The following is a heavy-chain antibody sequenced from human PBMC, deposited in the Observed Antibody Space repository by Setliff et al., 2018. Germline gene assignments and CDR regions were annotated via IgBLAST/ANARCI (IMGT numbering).Heavy chain of an antibody. CDR2: IKQDGSEK. V-gene: IGHV3-7*01. CDR3: AHLGSVEQQLPTSGALDY. CDR1: GFTFSSYW. Sequence: GSLRLSCAASGFTFSSYWMSWVRQAPGKGLEWVANIKQDGSEKYYVDSVKGRFSISRDNAKNSLYLQMNSLRAEDTAVYYCAHLGSVEQQLPTSGALDYWGQGTLVTVSS. J-gene: IGHJ4*02. D-gene: IGHD6-13*01.